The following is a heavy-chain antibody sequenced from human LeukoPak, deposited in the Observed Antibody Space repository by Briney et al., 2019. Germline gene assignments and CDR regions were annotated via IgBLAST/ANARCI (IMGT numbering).Heavy chain of an antibody. V-gene: IGHV4-38-2*02. CDR1: GYSISSGYY. CDR2: IYHSGST. D-gene: IGHD6-13*01. Sequence: PSETLSLTCTVSGYSISSGYYWGWIRQPPGKGLEWIGSIYHSGSTYYNPSLKSRVTISVDTSKNQFSLKLSSVTAADTAVYYCARLRRYSSSWPLGKSGVYYFDYWGQGTLVTVSS. CDR3: ARLRRYSSSWPLGKSGVYYFDY. J-gene: IGHJ4*02.